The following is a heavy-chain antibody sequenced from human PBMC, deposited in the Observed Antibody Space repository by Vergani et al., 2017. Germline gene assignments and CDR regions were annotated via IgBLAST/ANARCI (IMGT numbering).Heavy chain of an antibody. Sequence: EVQLVESGGGLVKPGGSLRLSCAASAFTFSSYSMNWVRQAPGKGLEWVSSITSSGSYGYYADSVKGRFTISRYNAKNSLYLQMNSLRAEDTAVYYCARGANWNYFGSGYYMDVWGKGTTVTVSS. CDR2: ITSSGSYG. J-gene: IGHJ6*03. D-gene: IGHD1-7*01. CDR1: AFTFSSYS. CDR3: ARGANWNYFGSGYYMDV. V-gene: IGHV3-21*01.